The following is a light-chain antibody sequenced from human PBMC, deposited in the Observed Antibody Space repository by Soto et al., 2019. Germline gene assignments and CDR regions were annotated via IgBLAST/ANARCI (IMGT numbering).Light chain of an antibody. CDR1: SSDVGGYDH. V-gene: IGLV2-11*01. CDR3: CSSADSYNFI. Sequence: QSVLTQPRSVSGSPGQSVTISCTGTSSDVGGYDHVSWYQYHPDKAPKLIIYDVAKRPSGVPGRFSGSKSGNTASLTISGLQAEDGADYYCCSSADSYNFIFGSGTKVTVL. CDR2: DVA. J-gene: IGLJ1*01.